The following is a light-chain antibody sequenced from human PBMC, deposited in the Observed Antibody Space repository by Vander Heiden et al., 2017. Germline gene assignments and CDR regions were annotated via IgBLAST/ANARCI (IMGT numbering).Light chain of an antibody. CDR2: ENN. J-gene: IGLJ3*02. V-gene: IGLV1-51*02. CDR1: SSNIGNHY. CDR3: GTWDTSLSGGV. Sequence: QSVLTQPPSVSAAPGQKVPISCSGSSSNIGNHYVSWYQQLRGTAPKLLIYENNKRPSGIPDRFSGSKSGTSATLGITGLQTGDEADYYCGTWDTSLSGGVFGGGTKLTVL.